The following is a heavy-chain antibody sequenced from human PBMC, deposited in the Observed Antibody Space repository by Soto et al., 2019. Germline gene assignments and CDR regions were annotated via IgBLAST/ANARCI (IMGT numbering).Heavy chain of an antibody. V-gene: IGHV1-2*04. Sequence: GASVKVSCKASGYTFTGYYMHWVRQAPGQGLEWMGWINPNSGGTNYAQKFQGWVTMTRDTSISTAYMELSRLRSDDTAVYYCARDYYGSGSYLPGFQHWGQGTLVTVSS. CDR3: ARDYYGSGSYLPGFQH. CDR2: INPNSGGT. CDR1: GYTFTGYY. J-gene: IGHJ1*01. D-gene: IGHD3-10*01.